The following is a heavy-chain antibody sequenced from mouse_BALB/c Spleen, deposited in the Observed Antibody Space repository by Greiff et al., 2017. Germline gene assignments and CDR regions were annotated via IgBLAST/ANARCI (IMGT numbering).Heavy chain of an antibody. CDR1: GYSFTGYF. J-gene: IGHJ3*01. Sequence: EVQGVESGPELVKPGASVKISCKASGYSFTGYFMNWVMQSHGKSLEWIGRINPYNGDTFYNQKFKGKATLTVDKSSSTAHMELRSLASEDSAVYYCARGNYDSWFAYWGQGTLVTVSA. CDR3: ARGNYDSWFAY. D-gene: IGHD2-4*01. CDR2: INPYNGDT. V-gene: IGHV1-20*02.